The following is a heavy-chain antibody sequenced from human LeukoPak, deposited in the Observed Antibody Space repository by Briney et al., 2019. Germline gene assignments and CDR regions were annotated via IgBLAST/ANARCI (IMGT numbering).Heavy chain of an antibody. V-gene: IGHV4-31*03. CDR3: ARANSGWYFDY. Sequence: PSETLSLTCTVSGGSISSGGYYWSWIRQHPGKGLEWIGYIYYSGSTYYNPSLKSRVTISVDTSKNQFSLKLSSVTAADTAMYYCARANSGWYFDYWGQGTLVTVSS. J-gene: IGHJ4*02. CDR1: GGSISSGGYY. D-gene: IGHD6-19*01. CDR2: IYYSGST.